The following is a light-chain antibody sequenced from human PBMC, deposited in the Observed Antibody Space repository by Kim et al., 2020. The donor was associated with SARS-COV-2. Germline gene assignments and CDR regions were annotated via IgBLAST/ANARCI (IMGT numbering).Light chain of an antibody. CDR3: AAWDDSLSGSWV. J-gene: IGLJ3*02. Sequence: RVTISCSGSSSNIGSNYVYWYQQPPGTAPKLLIYRNNQRPSGVPDRFSGSKSGTSASLAISGLRSEDEADYYCAAWDDSLSGSWVFGGGTQLTVL. CDR1: SSNIGSNY. CDR2: RNN. V-gene: IGLV1-47*01.